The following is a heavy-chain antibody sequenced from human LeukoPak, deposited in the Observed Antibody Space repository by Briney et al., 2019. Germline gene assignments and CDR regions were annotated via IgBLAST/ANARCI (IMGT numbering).Heavy chain of an antibody. CDR3: ARGMSTVTRPNSNWFDP. V-gene: IGHV4-30-4*01. Sequence: SETLSLTCTVSGGSISSGDYYWSWIREPPGKGLEWIGYIYYSGSTYYNPSLKSRVTLSVDTSKNQFSLKLSSVTAADTAVYYCARGMSTVTRPNSNWFDPWGQGTLVTVSS. D-gene: IGHD4-17*01. CDR2: IYYSGST. CDR1: GGSISSGDYY. J-gene: IGHJ5*02.